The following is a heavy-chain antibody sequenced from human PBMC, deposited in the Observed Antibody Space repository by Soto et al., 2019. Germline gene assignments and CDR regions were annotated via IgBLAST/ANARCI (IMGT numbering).Heavy chain of an antibody. CDR2: ISSSSSYI. V-gene: IGHV3-21*01. J-gene: IGHJ5*02. CDR3: ARLGVLMVYAIPNWFDP. Sequence: PGGSLRLSCAASGFTFSSYSMNWVRQAPGKGLEWVSSISSSSSYIYYADSVKGRFTISRDNAKNSLYLQMNSLRAEDTAVYYCARLGVLMVYAIPNWFDPWGQGTLVTVS. CDR1: GFTFSSYS. D-gene: IGHD2-8*01.